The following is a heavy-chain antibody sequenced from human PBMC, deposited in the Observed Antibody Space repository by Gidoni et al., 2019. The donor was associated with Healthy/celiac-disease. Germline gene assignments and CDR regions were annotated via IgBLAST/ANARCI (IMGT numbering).Heavy chain of an antibody. CDR1: GFTFSSYA. V-gene: IGHV3-30-3*01. CDR2: ISYDGSNK. J-gene: IGHJ4*02. D-gene: IGHD5-12*01. CDR3: ARERPGGYDLDY. Sequence: QVQLVEYGGGVVKPGRSLRLSCAASGFTFSSYAMHWVRQAPGKGLEWVAVISYDGSNKSYADSVKGRFTISRANSKHTLYLQMNSLRAEDTAVYYCARERPGGYDLDYWGQGTLVTVSS.